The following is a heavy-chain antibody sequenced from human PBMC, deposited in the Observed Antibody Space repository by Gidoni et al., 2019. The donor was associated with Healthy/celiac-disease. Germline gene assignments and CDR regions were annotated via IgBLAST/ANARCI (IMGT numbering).Heavy chain of an antibody. CDR3: ARFRGVVVTATDAFDI. D-gene: IGHD2-21*02. Sequence: QVQLQESGPGLVKPSGTLSLTCAVSGGSISSSNWWSWVRQPPGKGLEWIGEIYHSGSTNYNPSLKRRVTISVDKSKNQFSLKLSSVTAADTAVYYCARFRGVVVTATDAFDIWGQGTMVTVSS. CDR2: IYHSGST. V-gene: IGHV4-4*02. CDR1: GGSISSSNW. J-gene: IGHJ3*02.